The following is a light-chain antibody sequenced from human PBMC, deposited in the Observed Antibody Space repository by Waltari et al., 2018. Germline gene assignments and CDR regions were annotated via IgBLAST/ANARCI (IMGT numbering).Light chain of an antibody. CDR3: QQYHNWPPWA. V-gene: IGKV3-15*01. Sequence: DIVMTQSPATLSVSPVERATLSCRASQSVGTNLAWYQQRPGQAPRRLLYGASSRATGIPARFSGSGSGTDFTLTINSLQPEDFALYYCQQYHNWPPWAFGQGTKVDIK. CDR1: QSVGTN. J-gene: IGKJ1*01. CDR2: GAS.